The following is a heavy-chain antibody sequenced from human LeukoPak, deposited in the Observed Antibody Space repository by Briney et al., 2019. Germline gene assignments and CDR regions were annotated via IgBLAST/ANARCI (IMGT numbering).Heavy chain of an antibody. D-gene: IGHD6-13*01. CDR3: AKDFSGSWQFDP. J-gene: IGHJ5*02. CDR2: ITESGAYT. Sequence: GESLRLSCAASGFTFSSYAMSWVRQAPGKGLEWVSSITESGAYTYYADSVKGRFTISRDNSKNTLYLQMNSLRVEDTAVFYCAKDFSGSWQFDPWGQGTLATVSS. V-gene: IGHV3-23*01. CDR1: GFTFSSYA.